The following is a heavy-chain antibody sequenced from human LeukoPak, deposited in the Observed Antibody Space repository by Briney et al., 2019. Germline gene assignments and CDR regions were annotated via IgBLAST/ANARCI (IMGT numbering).Heavy chain of an antibody. Sequence: ASVKVSCKASGYTFTGYFMHWVRQAPGQGLEWMGRMNCKTGGTNYAQKFQGRVTMTRDTSISTAYMELSSLRSDDTVIYYCAKEGAYCSGDCFDAFDIWGHGTMVTVSS. CDR1: GYTFTGYF. CDR2: MNCKTGGT. J-gene: IGHJ3*02. CDR3: AKEGAYCSGDCFDAFDI. D-gene: IGHD2-21*02. V-gene: IGHV1-2*05.